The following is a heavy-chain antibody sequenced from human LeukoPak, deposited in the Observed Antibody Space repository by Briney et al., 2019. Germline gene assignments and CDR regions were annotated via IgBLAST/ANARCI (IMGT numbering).Heavy chain of an antibody. CDR1: GFTFSSYS. D-gene: IGHD2-2*01. J-gene: IGHJ4*02. V-gene: IGHV3-21*01. CDR3: APCKGSSTSCYGGFDY. Sequence: GGSLRLSCAASGFTFSSYSMNWVRRAPGKGLEWVSSISSSSSYIYYADSVKGRFTISRDNAKNSLYLQMNSLRAEDTAVYYCAPCKGSSTSCYGGFDYWGQGTLVTVSS. CDR2: ISSSSSYI.